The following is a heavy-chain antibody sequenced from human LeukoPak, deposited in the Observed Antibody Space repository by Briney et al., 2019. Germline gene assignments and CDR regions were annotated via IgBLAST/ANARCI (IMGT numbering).Heavy chain of an antibody. V-gene: IGHV3-72*01. D-gene: IGHD1/OR15-1a*01. CDR2: SRNKSSSNTT. Sequence: GVSLRLSCAVSGFNFSDYYIDWVRQPPGKGLEWVGHSRNKSSSNTTDYAASLEGRLTISRDDSDISLYLQMNSLRTEDTSVSYCRRIAICANNGMDVWGQGTTVTVSS. CDR3: RRIAICANNGMDV. CDR1: GFNFSDYY. J-gene: IGHJ6*02.